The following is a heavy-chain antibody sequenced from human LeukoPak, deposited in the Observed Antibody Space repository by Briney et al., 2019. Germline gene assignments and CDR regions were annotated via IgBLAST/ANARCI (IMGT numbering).Heavy chain of an antibody. CDR3: ASCGGNVFAYYGMDV. CDR1: GFTFSSYS. D-gene: IGHD4-23*01. Sequence: GGSLRLSCAASGFTFSSYSMNWVRQAPGKGLEWVSYISSSSSTIYYADSVKGRFTISRDNAKNSLYLQMNSLRAEDTAVYYCASCGGNVFAYYGMDVWGQGTTVTVSS. CDR2: ISSSSSTI. J-gene: IGHJ6*02. V-gene: IGHV3-48*04.